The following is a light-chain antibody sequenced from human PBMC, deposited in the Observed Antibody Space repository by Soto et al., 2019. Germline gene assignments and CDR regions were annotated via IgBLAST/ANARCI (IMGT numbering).Light chain of an antibody. Sequence: QSVLTQRPSASGTPGQRVTIPCSGSSSTIGRNTVNWFQQFPGTAPKLLIQSDNQRPSGVPDRFSGSKSGTSASLAVSGLQSEDEATYYCAAWDDSLNGHWVFGAGTKLTVL. CDR1: SSTIGRNT. CDR2: SDN. V-gene: IGLV1-44*01. CDR3: AAWDDSLNGHWV. J-gene: IGLJ3*02.